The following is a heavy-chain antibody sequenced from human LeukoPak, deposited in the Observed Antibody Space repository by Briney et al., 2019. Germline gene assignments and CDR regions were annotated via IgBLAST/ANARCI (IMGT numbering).Heavy chain of an antibody. CDR2: ISGSGGST. CDR3: AKERVAVAGVPFWVD. J-gene: IGHJ4*02. D-gene: IGHD6-19*01. V-gene: IGHV3-23*01. Sequence: GGSLRLSCAASGSTFSSYAMSWVRQAPGKGLEWVSAISGSGGSTYYADSVKGRFTISRDNSNNTLYLQMDSLRAEDTAVYYCAKERVAVAGVPFWVDWGQGTLVTVSS. CDR1: GSTFSSYA.